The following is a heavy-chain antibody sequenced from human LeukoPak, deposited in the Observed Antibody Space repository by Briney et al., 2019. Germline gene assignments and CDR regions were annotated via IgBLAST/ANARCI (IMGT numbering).Heavy chain of an antibody. J-gene: IGHJ4*02. CDR3: ARDDYGGLDY. V-gene: IGHV3-21*01. CDR1: GFNFTNHD. CDR2: ISSSSNYI. Sequence: GGSLRLSCAASGFNFTNHDMAWVRQAPGKGLEWVSSISSSSNYIYYADSVKGRFTISRDNAKNSLYLQMNSLRAEDTAVYYCARDDYGGLDYWGQGTLVTVSS. D-gene: IGHD4/OR15-4a*01.